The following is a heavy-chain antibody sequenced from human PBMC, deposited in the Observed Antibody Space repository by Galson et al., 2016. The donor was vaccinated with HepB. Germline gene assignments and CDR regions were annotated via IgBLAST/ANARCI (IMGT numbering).Heavy chain of an antibody. CDR3: ARSLTGFYLGDY. Sequence: SVKVSCKAPGNTFNRNTIHWVRQAPGQRLEWMGWINDGNGNTKYSQKFQGRVTITRDTSATTAYMELSSLRSEDTAVYYCARSLTGFYLGDYWGQGTPVTVSS. V-gene: IGHV1-3*01. J-gene: IGHJ4*02. CDR2: INDGNGNT. CDR1: GNTFNRNT. D-gene: IGHD3-9*01.